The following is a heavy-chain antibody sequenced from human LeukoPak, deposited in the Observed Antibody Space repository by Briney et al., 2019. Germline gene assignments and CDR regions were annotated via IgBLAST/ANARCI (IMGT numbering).Heavy chain of an antibody. CDR1: GYTFTSYG. Sequence: ASVKVSCKVSGYTFTSYGISWVRQAPEQGLEWMGCFDPEDGETIYAQKFQGRVTMTEDTSTDTAYMELSSLRSEDTAVYYCATDRGLWFGESTFDYWGQGTLVTVSS. V-gene: IGHV1-24*01. CDR2: FDPEDGET. J-gene: IGHJ4*02. D-gene: IGHD3-10*01. CDR3: ATDRGLWFGESTFDY.